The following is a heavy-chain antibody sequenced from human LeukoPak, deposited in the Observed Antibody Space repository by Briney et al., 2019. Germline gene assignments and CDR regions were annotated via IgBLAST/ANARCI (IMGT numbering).Heavy chain of an antibody. CDR1: GFTFDDYA. CDR3: AKAQGAPGSSGLDY. D-gene: IGHD3-22*01. V-gene: IGHV3-9*01. Sequence: GGSLRLSCAASGFTFDDYAMHWVRQAPGKGLEWVSGISWNSGSIGYADSVKGRFTISRDNAKNSLYLQMNSLRAEDTALYYCAKAQGAPGSSGLDYWGQGTLVTVSS. J-gene: IGHJ4*02. CDR2: ISWNSGSI.